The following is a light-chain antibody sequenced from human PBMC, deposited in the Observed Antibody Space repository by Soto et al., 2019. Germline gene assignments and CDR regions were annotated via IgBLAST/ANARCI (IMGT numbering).Light chain of an antibody. CDR3: QQYSRYSWT. J-gene: IGKJ1*01. CDR2: RAS. Sequence: DIQMTQSPSTLSTSIGDRVTISCRASQSISSWRAWYQQKPGEAPNLLIYRASSLQSGVPSRFSGSGSGTEFTLTISSLQPDDFATYYCQQYSRYSWTFGQGTKVDIK. CDR1: QSISSW. V-gene: IGKV1-5*03.